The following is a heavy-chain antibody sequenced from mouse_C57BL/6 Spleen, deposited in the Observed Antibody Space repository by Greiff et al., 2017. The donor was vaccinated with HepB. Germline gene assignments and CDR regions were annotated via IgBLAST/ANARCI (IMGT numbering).Heavy chain of an antibody. CDR1: GYAFTNYL. V-gene: IGHV1-54*01. D-gene: IGHD2-3*01. CDR3: AREGLYDGYCFDY. CDR2: INPGSGGT. J-gene: IGHJ2*01. Sequence: VQVVESGAELVRPGTSVKVSCKASGYAFTNYLIEWVKQRPGQGLEWIGVINPGSGGTNYNEKFKGKATLTADKSSSTAYMQLSSLTSEDSAVYFCAREGLYDGYCFDYWGQGTTLTVSS.